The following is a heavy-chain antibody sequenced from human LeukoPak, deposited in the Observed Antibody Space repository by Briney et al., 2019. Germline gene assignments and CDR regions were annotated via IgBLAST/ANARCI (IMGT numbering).Heavy chain of an antibody. CDR1: GFTFSSYG. D-gene: IGHD2-2*01. Sequence: SGGSLRLSCAASGFTFSSYGMHWVRQAPGKGLEWVAVIWYDGSNKYYADSVKGRFTISRDNAKSSLYLQMNSLRAEDTAVYYCARALDSSSSRYQAFEEWGQGTLVTVSS. J-gene: IGHJ4*02. CDR3: ARALDSSSSRYQAFEE. V-gene: IGHV3-33*01. CDR2: IWYDGSNK.